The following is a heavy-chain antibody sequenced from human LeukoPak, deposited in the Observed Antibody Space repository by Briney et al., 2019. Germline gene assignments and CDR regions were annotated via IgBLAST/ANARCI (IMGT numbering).Heavy chain of an antibody. CDR2: ISGSGGST. CDR3: AKEIGHYYDSSGYYYPFDAFDI. Sequence: GGSLRLSCAASGFTFSSYAMSWVRQAPGKGLEWVSAISGSGGSTYYADSVKGRFTISRDNSKNTLYLQMNSLRAEDTAVYYCAKEIGHYYDSSGYYYPFDAFDIWGQGTMVTVSS. CDR1: GFTFSSYA. V-gene: IGHV3-23*01. J-gene: IGHJ3*02. D-gene: IGHD3-22*01.